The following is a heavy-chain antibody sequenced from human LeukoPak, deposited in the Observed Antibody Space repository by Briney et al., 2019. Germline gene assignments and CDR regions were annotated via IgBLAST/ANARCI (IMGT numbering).Heavy chain of an antibody. CDR3: ATAQYYYDSSGYYYFDY. D-gene: IGHD3-22*01. CDR2: FDPEDGET. Sequence: GASVKVSCKVSGYTLNELSMHWVRQAPGKGLEWMGGFDPEDGETIYAQKFQGRVTMTEDTSTDTAYMELSSLRSEDTAVYYCATAQYYYDSSGYYYFDYWGQGTLVTVSS. CDR1: GYTLNELS. V-gene: IGHV1-24*01. J-gene: IGHJ4*02.